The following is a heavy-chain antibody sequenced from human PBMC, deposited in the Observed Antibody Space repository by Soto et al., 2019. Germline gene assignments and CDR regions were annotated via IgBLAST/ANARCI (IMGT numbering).Heavy chain of an antibody. Sequence: ASVKVSCKASGYTFTGYYFHWVRQAPGQGLEWMGWINPNSGATKYAQKFQGRVTMTRDTSISTAYMDLSSLKSDDTAVYYCARWRIDYGVHYPMDVWGRGTTVTVSS. D-gene: IGHD4-17*01. CDR2: INPNSGAT. CDR1: GYTFTGYY. V-gene: IGHV1-2*02. J-gene: IGHJ6*02. CDR3: ARWRIDYGVHYPMDV.